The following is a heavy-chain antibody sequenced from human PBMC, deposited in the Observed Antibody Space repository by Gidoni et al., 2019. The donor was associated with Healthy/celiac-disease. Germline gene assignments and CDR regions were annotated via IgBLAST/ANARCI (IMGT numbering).Heavy chain of an antibody. CDR3: AKVTDIVVVVADGYFDY. D-gene: IGHD2-15*01. J-gene: IGHJ4*02. Sequence: EVQLLESGGGLVQTGGSMRLSCPASGFALSSYAMRWVRQAPGKGLEWVSAISGSGGRTYYADSVKCRFTISRDNSKNTLYLQMNSLRAEDTAVYSCAKVTDIVVVVADGYFDYWGQGTLVTVSS. CDR1: GFALSSYA. V-gene: IGHV3-23*01. CDR2: ISGSGGRT.